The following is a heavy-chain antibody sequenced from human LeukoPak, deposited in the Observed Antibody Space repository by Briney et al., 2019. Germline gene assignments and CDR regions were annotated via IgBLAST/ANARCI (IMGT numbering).Heavy chain of an antibody. CDR2: IHYSGST. CDR3: AKFGLYYNMDV. J-gene: IGHJ6*02. V-gene: IGHV4-59*03. D-gene: IGHD3-16*01. CDR1: GGSISGFY. Sequence: KSSETLSLTCAVSGGSISGFYWTWLRQPPGKGLEFIGQIHYSGSTDYNPSLKSRITMSVDTSKNQFFLSLNSVTAADTAVYYCAKFGLYYNMDVWGQGTTVTVSS.